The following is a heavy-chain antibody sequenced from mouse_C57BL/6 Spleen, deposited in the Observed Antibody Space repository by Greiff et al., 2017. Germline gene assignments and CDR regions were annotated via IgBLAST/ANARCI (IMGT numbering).Heavy chain of an antibody. J-gene: IGHJ4*01. V-gene: IGHV1-55*01. CDR1: GYTFTSYW. CDR3: ARLENYDGNYYAMDY. Sequence: QVQLQQPGAELVKPGASVKMSCKASGYTFTSYWITWVKQRPGQGLEWIGDIYPGSGSTNYNEKFKSKATLTVDTSSSTAYMQRSSLTSEDSAVYNCARLENYDGNYYAMDYWGQGTSVTVSS. CDR2: IYPGSGST. D-gene: IGHD2-4*01.